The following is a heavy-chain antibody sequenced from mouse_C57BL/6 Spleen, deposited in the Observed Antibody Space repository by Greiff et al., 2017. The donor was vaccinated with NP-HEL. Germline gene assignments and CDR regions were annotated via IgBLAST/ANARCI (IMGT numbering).Heavy chain of an antibody. J-gene: IGHJ2*01. CDR2: IHPNSGST. Sequence: QVQLQQPGAELVKPGASVKLSCKASGYTFTSYWMHWVKQRPGQGLEWIGMIHPNSGSTHYNENFKSKATLTVDKSSSTAYMQLSSLTSEDSAFYYCARWGITTVVATADYWGQGTTLTVSS. V-gene: IGHV1-64*01. CDR3: ARWGITTVVATADY. CDR1: GYTFTSYW. D-gene: IGHD1-1*01.